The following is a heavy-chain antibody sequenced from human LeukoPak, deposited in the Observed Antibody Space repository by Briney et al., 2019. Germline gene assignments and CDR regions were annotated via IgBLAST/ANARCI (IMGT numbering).Heavy chain of an antibody. Sequence: GGSLRLPCAASGFTFSNNWVTWVRQAPGKGLEWVANIKEDGSEKYYVDSVKGRFTISRDNADNSLYLQMNSLRAEDTGVYYCARDSFGPLDYWGQGTMVTVSS. V-gene: IGHV3-7*01. J-gene: IGHJ4*02. CDR3: ARDSFGPLDY. CDR2: IKEDGSEK. D-gene: IGHD3-16*01. CDR1: GFTFSNNW.